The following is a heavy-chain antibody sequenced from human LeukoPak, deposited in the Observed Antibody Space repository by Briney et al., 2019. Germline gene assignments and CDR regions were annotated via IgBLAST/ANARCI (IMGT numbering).Heavy chain of an antibody. CDR2: IWYDGSNK. CDR3: AKSWRGYGSGSSRYYYYYMDV. CDR1: GFTFSSYG. D-gene: IGHD3-10*01. J-gene: IGHJ6*03. V-gene: IGHV3-33*06. Sequence: GGSLRLSCAASGFTFSSYGMHWVRQAPGKGLEWVAVIWYDGSNKYYADSVKGRFTISRDNSKNTLYLQMNSLRAEDTAVYYCAKSWRGYGSGSSRYYYYYMDVWGKGTTVTVS.